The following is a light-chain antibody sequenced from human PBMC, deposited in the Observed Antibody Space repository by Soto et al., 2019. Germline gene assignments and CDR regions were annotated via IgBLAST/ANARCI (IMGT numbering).Light chain of an antibody. CDR3: SSYAGSNNWNVV. CDR2: EVS. V-gene: IGLV2-8*01. Sequence: QSALTQPPSASGSPGQSVTISCTGTSSDVGGYNYVSWYQQHPGKAPKLMIYEVSKRPSGVPDRFSGSKSGNTASLTVSGPQAEDEADYYCSSYAGSNNWNVVFGGGTKLTVL. CDR1: SSDVGGYNY. J-gene: IGLJ2*01.